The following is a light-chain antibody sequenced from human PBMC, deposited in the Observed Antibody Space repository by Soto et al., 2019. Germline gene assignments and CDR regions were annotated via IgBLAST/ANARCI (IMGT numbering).Light chain of an antibody. CDR3: AACDDSLHGVV. J-gene: IGLJ2*01. V-gene: IGLV1-44*01. CDR2: SNT. CDR1: SSNIGSHT. Sequence: QSVLTQPPSASGTPGQTIAISCSGGSSNIGSHTVNWYQQLPGTAPRLLIYSNTQRPSGVPDRFSGCKSGTSASLAISGLQSGYEGDYCCAACDDSLHGVVFRGGTKLTVL.